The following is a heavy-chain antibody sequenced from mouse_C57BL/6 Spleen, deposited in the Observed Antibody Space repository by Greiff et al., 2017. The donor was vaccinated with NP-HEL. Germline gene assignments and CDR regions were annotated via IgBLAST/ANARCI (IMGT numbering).Heavy chain of an antibody. CDR2: IYPGSGST. J-gene: IGHJ2*01. CDR3: ARRIYYFDY. Sequence: VQLQQSGAELVKPGASVKMSCKASGYNFTSYWINWVKPRPGQGLEWIGDIYPGSGSTNYTEKFQSKATLTVDTSSSTADIQLSSLTSEVSAVYYCARRIYYFDYCGQGTTLTVSS. V-gene: IGHV1-55*01. CDR1: GYNFTSYW.